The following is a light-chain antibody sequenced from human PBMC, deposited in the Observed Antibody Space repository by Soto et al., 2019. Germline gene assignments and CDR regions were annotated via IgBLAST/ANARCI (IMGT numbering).Light chain of an antibody. CDR3: LSYDSSLRGWV. Sequence: SVLTQPPSVSGAPGQGVTISCTGSSSNLGAGFDVHWYQQLPGTAPKLLMYGNNNRPSGVPDRFSGSRSGTSASLAITGLQTEDEGDYYCLSYDSSLRGWVFGGGTKLTVL. CDR2: GNN. J-gene: IGLJ3*02. CDR1: SSNLGAGFD. V-gene: IGLV1-40*01.